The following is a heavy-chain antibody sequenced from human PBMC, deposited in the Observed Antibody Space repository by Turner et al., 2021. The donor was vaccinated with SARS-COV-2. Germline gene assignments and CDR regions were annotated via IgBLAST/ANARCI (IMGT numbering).Heavy chain of an antibody. Sequence: VQLVESGGGLVQPGGSLKLSCAASGFTFSDSAIHWVRQAPGKGLEWVAVTSYDGSNKYYADSVKGRFTISRDNSKNTLYLQMNSLRAEDTAVYYCAKQQGLYSNPMYYFDYWGQGTLVTVSS. V-gene: IGHV3-30*18. CDR3: AKQQGLYSNPMYYFDY. D-gene: IGHD4-4*01. J-gene: IGHJ4*02. CDR1: GFTFSDSA. CDR2: TSYDGSNK.